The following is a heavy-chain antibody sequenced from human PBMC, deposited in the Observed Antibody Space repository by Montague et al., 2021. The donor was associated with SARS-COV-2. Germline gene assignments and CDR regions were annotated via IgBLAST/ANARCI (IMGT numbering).Heavy chain of an antibody. V-gene: IGHV3-23*01. D-gene: IGHD6-19*01. Sequence: SLRLSCAASRFAFNNFAMTWVRQPPGKGLEWVSSIFGSGAGTYYADSAKGRFTISRDNSRNTVYLQMNSLRSEDTAKYYCAKQPGAGAVVYWYFDLWGRGTVVSVSS. CDR3: AKQPGAGAVVYWYFDL. J-gene: IGHJ2*01. CDR2: IFGSGAGT. CDR1: RFAFNNFA.